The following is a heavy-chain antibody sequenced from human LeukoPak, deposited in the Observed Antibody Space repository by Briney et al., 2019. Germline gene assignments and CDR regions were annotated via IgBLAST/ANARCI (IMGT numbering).Heavy chain of an antibody. V-gene: IGHV3-21*01. CDR1: GFTFSGDS. CDR3: ARDRSGIVVVPAAIGATYYYGMDV. D-gene: IGHD2-2*02. CDR2: ISSSSGYI. J-gene: IGHJ6*02. Sequence: RGSLRLSCAASGFTFSGDSMDWVRQAPGKGVEWVSSISSSSGYIYYADSMKGRFTISRDTAKNSMYLQMNRLRAEATAVYYRARDRSGIVVVPAAIGATYYYGMDVWGQGTTVTVSS.